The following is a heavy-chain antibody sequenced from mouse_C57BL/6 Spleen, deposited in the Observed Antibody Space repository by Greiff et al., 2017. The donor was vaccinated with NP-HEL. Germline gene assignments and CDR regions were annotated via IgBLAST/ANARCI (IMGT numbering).Heavy chain of an antibody. V-gene: IGHV1-26*01. J-gene: IGHJ2*01. CDR3: AREGGKHYFDY. Sequence: EVQLQQSGPELVKPGASVKISCKASGYTFTDYYMNWVKQSHGKSLEWIGDINPNNGGTSYNQKFKGKATLTVDKSSSTAYMELSSLTSEDSAVYYCAREGGKHYFDYWGQGTTLTVSS. CDR1: GYTFTDYY. CDR2: INPNNGGT. D-gene: IGHD1-1*02.